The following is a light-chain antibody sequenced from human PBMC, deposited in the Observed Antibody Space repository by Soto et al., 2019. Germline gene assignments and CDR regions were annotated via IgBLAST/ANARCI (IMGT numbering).Light chain of an antibody. V-gene: IGLV2-23*02. Sequence: QSALTQPASVSGSPGESITISCTGTRSDVGSYNSIAWYQQHPGKAPRVMIFEVTKRPSGISNRFSGSKSGSTASLTVSGLQAGDEADYYCSSFAANDNVVFGGGTKLTVL. CDR1: RSDVGSYNS. CDR2: EVT. CDR3: SSFAANDNVV. J-gene: IGLJ3*02.